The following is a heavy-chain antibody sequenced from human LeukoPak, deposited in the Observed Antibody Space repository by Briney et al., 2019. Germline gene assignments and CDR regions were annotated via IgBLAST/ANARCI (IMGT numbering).Heavy chain of an antibody. CDR3: ARDRLVRGVIFDY. CDR1: GFTFSSYE. V-gene: IGHV3-21*01. J-gene: IGHJ4*02. CDR2: ISSSSSYI. D-gene: IGHD3-10*01. Sequence: GGSLRLSCAASGFTFSSYEMNWVRQAPGKGLEWVSSISSSSSYIYYADSVKGRFTISRDNAKNSLYLQMNSLRAEDTAVYYCARDRLVRGVIFDYWGQGTLVTVSS.